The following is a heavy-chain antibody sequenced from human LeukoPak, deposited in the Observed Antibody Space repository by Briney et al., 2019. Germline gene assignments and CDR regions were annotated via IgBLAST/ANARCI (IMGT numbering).Heavy chain of an antibody. D-gene: IGHD6-13*01. CDR3: AQCSSRRNNWFDP. CDR1: GGTFSSYA. J-gene: IGHJ5*02. V-gene: IGHV1-69*05. CDR2: IIPIFGTA. Sequence: SVKVSCKASGGTFSSYAISWVRQAPGQGLEWRGGIIPIFGTANYAQKFQGRVTITTDESTSTAYMELSSLRSEDTALYYCAQCSSRRNNWFDPWGQGTLVTVSS.